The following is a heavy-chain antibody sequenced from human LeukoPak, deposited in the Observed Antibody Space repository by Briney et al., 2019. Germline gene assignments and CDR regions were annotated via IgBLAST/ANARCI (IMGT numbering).Heavy chain of an antibody. CDR1: GFTFRWYW. CDR2: IKQDGSER. V-gene: IGHV3-7*01. Sequence: GGSLRLSCAASGFTFRWYWMSWVRQAPGKGLEWVANIKQDGSERYYVDSVRGRFTISRDNAKNSLYLQMNSLRAEDTAVYCCTRDESWGQGTLVTVSS. J-gene: IGHJ5*02. CDR3: TRDES.